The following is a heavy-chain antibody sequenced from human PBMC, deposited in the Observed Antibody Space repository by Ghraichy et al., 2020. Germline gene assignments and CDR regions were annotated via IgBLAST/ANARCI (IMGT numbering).Heavy chain of an antibody. Sequence: GGSLRLSCAASGFTVSSNYMSWVRQAPGKGLEWVSVIYIGGSIYYADSVKGRFSISRDDSQNTLYLQMTSLRAEDTAVYFCTRGARYYADSSGYYPDYWGQGTLVP. D-gene: IGHD3-22*01. V-gene: IGHV3-53*01. CDR3: TRGARYYADSSGYYPDY. CDR1: GFTVSSNY. CDR2: IYIGGSI. J-gene: IGHJ4*02.